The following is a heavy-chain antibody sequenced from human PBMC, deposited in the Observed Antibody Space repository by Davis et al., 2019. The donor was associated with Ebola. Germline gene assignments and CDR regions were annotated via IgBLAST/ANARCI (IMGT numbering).Heavy chain of an antibody. CDR2: ISSSSSTI. J-gene: IGHJ3*02. CDR3: ARDIVVVPAAIRSWDAFDI. D-gene: IGHD2-2*01. Sequence: GESLKISCAASGFTFSSYSMNWVRQAPRKGLEWVSYISSSSSTIYYADSVKGRFTISRDNAKNSLYLQMNSLRDEDTAVYYCARDIVVVPAAIRSWDAFDIWGQGTMVTVSS. V-gene: IGHV3-48*02. CDR1: GFTFSSYS.